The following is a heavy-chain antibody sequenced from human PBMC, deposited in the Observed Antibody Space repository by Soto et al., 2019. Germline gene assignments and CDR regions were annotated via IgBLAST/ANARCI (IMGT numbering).Heavy chain of an antibody. V-gene: IGHV3-30*18. Sequence: QVQLVESGGGVVQPGRSLRLSCAASGFTFSSYGMHWVRQAPGKGLEWVAVISYDGSNKYYADSVKGRFTISRDNSKNTLYLQMNSLRAEDTAVYYCAKDSGGGVDTAMDNWGQGTLVTVSS. CDR2: ISYDGSNK. CDR3: AKDSGGGVDTAMDN. D-gene: IGHD5-18*01. CDR1: GFTFSSYG. J-gene: IGHJ4*02.